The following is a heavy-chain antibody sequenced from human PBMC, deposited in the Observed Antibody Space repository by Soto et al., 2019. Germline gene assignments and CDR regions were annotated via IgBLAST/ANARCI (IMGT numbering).Heavy chain of an antibody. D-gene: IGHD6-19*01. CDR3: AHSGSGWDGFDY. CDR1: GFSLSTSGVG. V-gene: IGHV2-5*01. CDR2: IYWNDDK. Sequence: QITLKESGPTLVKPTQHLTLTCTFSGFSLSTSGVGVGWIRQPPGKALEWLALIYWNDDKRYSPSLKSRLTITKDTSKNQVVLTMTNMDPVDTATYYCAHSGSGWDGFDYWGQGTLVTVSS. J-gene: IGHJ4*02.